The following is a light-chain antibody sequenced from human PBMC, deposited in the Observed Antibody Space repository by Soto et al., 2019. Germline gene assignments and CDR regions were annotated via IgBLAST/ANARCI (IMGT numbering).Light chain of an antibody. V-gene: IGKV3-20*01. CDR1: QSVSSSY. CDR2: GAS. CDR3: QQYGSSPPNT. J-gene: IGKJ2*01. Sequence: EIVLTQSPGTLYLSPGERDTLSCRASQSVSSSYLAWYQQKPGQAPRLLIYGASSRATGIPDRFSVSGSGTDFTLTISRLEPEDFAVYYWQQYGSSPPNTFGQGTKLEIK.